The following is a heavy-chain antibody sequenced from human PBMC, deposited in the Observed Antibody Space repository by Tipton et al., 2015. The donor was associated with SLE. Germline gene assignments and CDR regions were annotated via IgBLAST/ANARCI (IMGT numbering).Heavy chain of an antibody. J-gene: IGHJ4*02. CDR3: ALGYSSSHSYYFDY. Sequence: TLSLTCAVYGGSFSGYYWSWIRQPPGKGLEWIGEINHSGSTNYNPSLKSRVTISVDTSKNQFSLKLSSVTAADAAVYYCALGYSSSHSYYFDYWGQGTLVTVSS. CDR2: INHSGST. V-gene: IGHV4-34*01. CDR1: GGSFSGYY. D-gene: IGHD6-13*01.